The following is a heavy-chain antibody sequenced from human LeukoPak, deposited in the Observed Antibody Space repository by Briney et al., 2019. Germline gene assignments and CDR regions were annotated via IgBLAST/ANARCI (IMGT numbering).Heavy chain of an antibody. V-gene: IGHV1-46*01. Sequence: ASVKVSCKASGYTFTSYYMHWVRQAPGQGLEWTGIINPSGGSTSYAQKFQGRVTMTRDTSTSTVYMELSSLSSEDTAVYYCARGPPPNYGMDVWGKGTTVTVSS. J-gene: IGHJ6*04. CDR1: GYTFTSYY. CDR2: INPSGGST. D-gene: IGHD1-14*01. CDR3: ARGPPPNYGMDV.